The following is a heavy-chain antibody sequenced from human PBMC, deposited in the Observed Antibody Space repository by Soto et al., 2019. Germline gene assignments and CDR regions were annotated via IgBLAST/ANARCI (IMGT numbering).Heavy chain of an antibody. Sequence: GGSLRLSCAASGFTFSNAWMNWVRQAPGKGLEWVGRIKSKTDGGTTDYAAPVKGRFTISRDDSKNTLYLQMNSLKTEDTAVYYCTTDGILADLFDFDYWGQGTLVTVSS. D-gene: IGHD3-9*01. CDR3: TTDGILADLFDFDY. CDR2: IKSKTDGGTT. J-gene: IGHJ4*02. CDR1: GFTFSNAW. V-gene: IGHV3-15*07.